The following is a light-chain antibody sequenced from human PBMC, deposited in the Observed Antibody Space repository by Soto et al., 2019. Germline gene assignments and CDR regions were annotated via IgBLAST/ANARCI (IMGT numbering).Light chain of an antibody. CDR2: AAS. CDR3: QQANSFPFT. Sequence: DIQMTQSPSSVSASIGDRVTITCWASQIIGSRLAWYQQKPGKAPTLLIYAASSLQSGVPLRFSGSGSGTDFFLTITSLQAEDSATYYCQQANSFPFTFGPGTKVHIK. J-gene: IGKJ3*01. CDR1: QIIGSR. V-gene: IGKV1-12*02.